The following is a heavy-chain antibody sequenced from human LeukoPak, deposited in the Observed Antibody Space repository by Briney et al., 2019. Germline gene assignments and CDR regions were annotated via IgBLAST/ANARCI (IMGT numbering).Heavy chain of an antibody. J-gene: IGHJ4*02. D-gene: IGHD1-1*01. Sequence: GGSLRLSCAASGFTFSTYEMNWVRQAPGKGLEWVSYISSSGSTIYYADSVKGRFTISRDNAKNSVYLQMNSLRGEDTAVYYCARVGATGTADYWGQGTLVTVS. V-gene: IGHV3-48*03. CDR3: ARVGATGTADY. CDR2: ISSSGSTI. CDR1: GFTFSTYE.